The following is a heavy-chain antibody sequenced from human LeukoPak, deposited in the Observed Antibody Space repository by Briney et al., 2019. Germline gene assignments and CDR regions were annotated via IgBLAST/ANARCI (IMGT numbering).Heavy chain of an antibody. CDR1: GFTFSSYA. D-gene: IGHD2-2*01. CDR2: ISGSGATT. Sequence: GGSLRLSCAASGFTFSSYAMSWVRQAPGKGLEWVSAISGSGATTYYADSVKGRFTISRDNSKNTLYLQMDSLRGDDTAVYYCAENGKYQLLGSWCDSWGQGTLVTVSS. CDR3: AENGKYQLLGSWCDS. V-gene: IGHV3-23*01. J-gene: IGHJ5*01.